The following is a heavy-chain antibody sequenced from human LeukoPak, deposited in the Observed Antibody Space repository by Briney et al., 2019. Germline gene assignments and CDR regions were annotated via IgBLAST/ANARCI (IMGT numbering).Heavy chain of an antibody. CDR3: ARDPSSGWYLEYYFDY. J-gene: IGHJ4*02. CDR1: GGTISSYA. V-gene: IGHV1-69*05. Sequence: GASVKVSCKASGGTISSYAISWVRQAPGQGLEWMGRIIPIFGTANYAQKFQGRVTITTDESTSTAYMELSSLRSEDTAVYYCARDPSSGWYLEYYFDYWGQGTLVTVPS. D-gene: IGHD6-19*01. CDR2: IIPIFGTA.